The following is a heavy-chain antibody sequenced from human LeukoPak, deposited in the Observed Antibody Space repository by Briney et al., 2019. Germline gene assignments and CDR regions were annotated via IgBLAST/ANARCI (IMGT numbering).Heavy chain of an antibody. CDR1: GGSISSYY. V-gene: IGHV4-59*01. J-gene: IGHJ6*03. CDR3: ARAHAAAGNYYYYMDV. CDR2: IYYSGST. D-gene: IGHD6-13*01. Sequence: SETLSLTCTVSGGSISSYYWSWIRQPPGKGLEWIGYIYYSGSTNYNPSLKSRVTISVDTSKNQFSLKLSSVTAADTAVYYCARAHAAAGNYYYYMDVWGKGTTVTVSS.